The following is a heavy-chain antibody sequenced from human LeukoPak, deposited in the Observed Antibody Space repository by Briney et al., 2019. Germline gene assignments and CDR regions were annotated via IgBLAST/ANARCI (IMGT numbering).Heavy chain of an antibody. Sequence: GASVKVSCKASGGTLSSYAISWVRQAPGQGLEWMGGIIPIFGTANYAQKFQGRVTITADESTSTAYMELSSLRSEDTAVYYCARDRDSSGYYLMYYYYYGMDVWGQGTTVTVSS. CDR2: IIPIFGTA. CDR1: GGTLSSYA. J-gene: IGHJ6*02. CDR3: ARDRDSSGYYLMYYYYYGMDV. V-gene: IGHV1-69*13. D-gene: IGHD3-22*01.